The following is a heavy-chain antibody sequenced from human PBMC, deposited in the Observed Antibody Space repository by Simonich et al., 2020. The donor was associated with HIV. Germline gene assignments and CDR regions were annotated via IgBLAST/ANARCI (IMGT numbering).Heavy chain of an antibody. CDR3: ARRTGYDLDY. J-gene: IGHJ4*02. CDR1: GGSFIGYY. D-gene: IGHD5-12*01. Sequence: QVHLQQWGAGLLKPSETLSLTCAVYGGSFIGYYWSWIRQPPGKGLEWIGEINHSGSTDYNPSLKSRVTISVDTSKNQFSLKLSSVTAADTAVYYCARRTGYDLDYWGQGTLVTVSS. CDR2: INHSGST. V-gene: IGHV4-34*01.